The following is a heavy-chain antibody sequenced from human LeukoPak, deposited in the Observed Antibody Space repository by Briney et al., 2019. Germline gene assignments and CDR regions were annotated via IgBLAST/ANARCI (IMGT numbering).Heavy chain of an antibody. V-gene: IGHV4-34*01. CDR2: INHSGST. Sequence: SETLSLTCAVYGGSFSGYYWSWIRQPPGKGLEWIGEINHSGSTNYNPSLKSRVTILVDTSKNQFSLKLSSVTAADTAVYYCARGYYYDSSGYYWKWGQGTLVTVSS. CDR1: GGSFSGYY. CDR3: ARGYYYDSSGYYWK. J-gene: IGHJ4*02. D-gene: IGHD3-22*01.